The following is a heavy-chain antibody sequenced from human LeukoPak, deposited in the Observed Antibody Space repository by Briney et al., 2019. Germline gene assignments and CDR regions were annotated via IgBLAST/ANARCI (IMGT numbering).Heavy chain of an antibody. J-gene: IGHJ4*02. Sequence: VKPSETLSLTCTVSGGSISSYYWSWIRQPPGKGLEWIGYISYSGSTSYNPSLKSRVTISGDTSKNQFSLKLSSVTAADTAVYYCARHVWLQPFDYWGQGTLVTVSS. V-gene: IGHV4-59*08. CDR2: ISYSGST. CDR1: GGSISSYY. CDR3: ARHVWLQPFDY. D-gene: IGHD3-9*01.